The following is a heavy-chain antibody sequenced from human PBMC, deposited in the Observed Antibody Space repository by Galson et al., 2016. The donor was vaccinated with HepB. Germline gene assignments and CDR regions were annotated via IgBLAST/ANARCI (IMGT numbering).Heavy chain of an antibody. D-gene: IGHD5-18*01. CDR2: ISNDGNNK. CDR3: ARETVDTVMYYYDGMDV. J-gene: IGHJ6*02. CDR1: GFSFNNYA. Sequence: SLRLSCAASGFSFNNYAFHWVRQAPGKGLEWVAVISNDGNNKYYADSVKGRFTISRDDSKNTLYLQMNSLRAEDTAVYYCARETVDTVMYYYDGMDVWGQGTTVTVSS. V-gene: IGHV3-30*04.